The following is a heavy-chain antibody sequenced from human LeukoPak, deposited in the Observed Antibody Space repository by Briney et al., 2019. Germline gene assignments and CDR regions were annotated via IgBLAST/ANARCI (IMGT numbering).Heavy chain of an antibody. D-gene: IGHD3-3*01. J-gene: IGHJ6*03. Sequence: GASVKVSCKASGGTFSSYAISWVRQAPGQGLEWMGWINPNSGGTNYAQKFQGRVTMTRDTSISTAYMELSRLRSDDTAVYYCARDPTYDFWSGYYGPDHYMDVWGKGTTVTVSS. V-gene: IGHV1-2*02. CDR3: ARDPTYDFWSGYYGPDHYMDV. CDR1: GGTFSSYA. CDR2: INPNSGGT.